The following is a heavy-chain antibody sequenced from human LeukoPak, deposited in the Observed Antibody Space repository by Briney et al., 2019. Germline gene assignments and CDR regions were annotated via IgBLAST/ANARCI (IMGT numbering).Heavy chain of an antibody. CDR2: IYYSGST. J-gene: IGHJ4*02. CDR3: ARHEGANRWYYFDY. V-gene: IGHV4-59*08. CDR1: GGSISSYY. D-gene: IGHD1-26*01. Sequence: SETLSLTCTVSGGSISSYYWSWIRQPPGKGLEWIGYIYYSGSTKYNPSLKSRVTISVDTSKNQFSLKLSSVTAADTAVYYCARHEGANRWYYFDYWGQGTLVTVSS.